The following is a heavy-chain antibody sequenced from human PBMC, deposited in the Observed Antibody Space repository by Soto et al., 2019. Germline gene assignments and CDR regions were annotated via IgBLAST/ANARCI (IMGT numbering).Heavy chain of an antibody. J-gene: IGHJ3*02. CDR3: ATAYVYDFENSNYYRDAFDI. Sequence: GESLKISCKASGYSFSFYWIGWVRQMPGKGLEWMAIMYPDDSDIRYSPSFEAHVTISADKSTSTAFLQWSSLKASDTVMYYCATAYVYDFENSNYYRDAFDIWGQGTLVTVSS. D-gene: IGHD3-22*01. V-gene: IGHV5-51*01. CDR1: GYSFSFYW. CDR2: MYPDDSDI.